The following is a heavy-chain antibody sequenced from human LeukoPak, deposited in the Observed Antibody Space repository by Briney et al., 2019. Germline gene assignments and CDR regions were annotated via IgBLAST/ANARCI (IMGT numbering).Heavy chain of an antibody. V-gene: IGHV4-38-2*02. CDR1: GYSISSGYY. Sequence: PSETLSLTCAVSGYSISSGYYWGWIRQPPGKGLEWIGSIYHSGSTYYNPSLKSRVTISVDTSKNQFSLKLSSVTAADTAVYYCARDPLDCSGGSCPYWYFDLWGRGTLVTVSS. D-gene: IGHD2-15*01. J-gene: IGHJ2*01. CDR2: IYHSGST. CDR3: ARDPLDCSGGSCPYWYFDL.